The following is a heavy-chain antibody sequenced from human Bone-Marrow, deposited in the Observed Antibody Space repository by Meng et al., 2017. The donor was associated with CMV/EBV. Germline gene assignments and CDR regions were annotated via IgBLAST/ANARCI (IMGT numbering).Heavy chain of an antibody. CDR2: ISGSGGST. J-gene: IGHJ6*02. D-gene: IGHD2-2*01. CDR3: ANKYHGYYGMDV. CDR1: GFTFSSYA. Sequence: GESLKISCAASGFTFSSYAMSWVRQAPGKGLEWVSAISGSGGSTYYADSVKGRFTISRDNSKNTLYLQMNSLRAEDTAVYYCANKYHGYYGMDVWAQGTTVTVPS. V-gene: IGHV3-23*01.